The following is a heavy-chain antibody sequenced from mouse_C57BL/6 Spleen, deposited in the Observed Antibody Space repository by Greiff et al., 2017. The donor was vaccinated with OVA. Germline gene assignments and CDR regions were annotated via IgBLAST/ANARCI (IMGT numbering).Heavy chain of an antibody. J-gene: IGHJ2*01. CDR2: IYPGSGNT. CDR1: GYTFTDYY. V-gene: IGHV1-76*01. Sequence: QVQLQQSGAELVRPGASVKLSCKASGYTFTDYYINWVKQRPGQGLEWIARIYPGSGNTYYNEKFKGKATLTAEKSSSTAYMQLSSLTSEDSAVYFCAEGPYYFDYWGQGTTLTVSS. CDR3: AEGPYYFDY.